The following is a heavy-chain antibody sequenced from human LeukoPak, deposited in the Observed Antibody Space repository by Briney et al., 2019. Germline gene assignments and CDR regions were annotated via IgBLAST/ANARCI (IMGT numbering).Heavy chain of an antibody. J-gene: IGHJ4*02. D-gene: IGHD3-10*01. Sequence: ASVKVSCKASGYTFTGYYMHWVRQAPGQGLEWMGWINPNSGGTNYAQKFQGRVTMTRDTSISTAYMELSRLRSDDTAVYYCAREEVYYYGSGSFDYWGQGTLVTVSS. CDR3: AREEVYYYGSGSFDY. V-gene: IGHV1-2*02. CDR1: GYTFTGYY. CDR2: INPNSGGT.